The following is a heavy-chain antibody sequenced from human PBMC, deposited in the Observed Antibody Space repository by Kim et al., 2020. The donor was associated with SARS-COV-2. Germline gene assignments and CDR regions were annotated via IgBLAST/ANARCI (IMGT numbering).Heavy chain of an antibody. J-gene: IGHJ4*02. V-gene: IGHV4-34*01. CDR2: INHSGST. Sequence: SETLSLTCAVYGGSFSGYYWSWICQPPGKGLEWIGEINHSGSTNYNPSLKSRVTISVDTSKNQFSLKLSSGTAADTAVYYCARVGVLLNFELPDYWGQGTLVTVSS. CDR1: GGSFSGYY. CDR3: ARVGVLLNFELPDY. D-gene: IGHD3-9*01.